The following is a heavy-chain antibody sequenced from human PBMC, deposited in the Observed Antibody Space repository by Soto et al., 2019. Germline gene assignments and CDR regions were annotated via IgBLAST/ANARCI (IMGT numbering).Heavy chain of an antibody. D-gene: IGHD3-9*01. CDR2: IYYSGST. CDR3: AREALRYFDWLPRYYFDY. CDR1: GGSISSGGYY. V-gene: IGHV4-31*03. Sequence: SETLSLTCTVSGGSISSGGYYWSWIRQHPGKGLEWIGYIYYSGSTYYNPSLKSRVTISVDTSKNQFSLKLGSVTAADTAVYYCAREALRYFDWLPRYYFDYWGQGTLVTVSS. J-gene: IGHJ4*02.